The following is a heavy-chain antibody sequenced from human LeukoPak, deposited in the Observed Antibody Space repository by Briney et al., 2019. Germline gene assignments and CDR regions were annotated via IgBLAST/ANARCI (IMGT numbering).Heavy chain of an antibody. CDR2: IYYSGST. Sequence: SETLSLTCAVYGGSFSGYYWSWIRQPPGKGLEWIGYIYYSGSTYYNPSLKSRVTISVDTSKNQFSLKLSSVTAADTAVYYCARDPSYGSGLDIWGQGTMVTVSS. CDR3: ARDPSYGSGLDI. CDR1: GGSFSGYY. J-gene: IGHJ3*02. V-gene: IGHV4-34*09. D-gene: IGHD3-10*01.